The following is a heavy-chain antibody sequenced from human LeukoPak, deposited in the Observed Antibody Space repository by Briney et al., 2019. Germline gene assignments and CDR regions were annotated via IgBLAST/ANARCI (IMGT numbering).Heavy chain of an antibody. CDR2: INPNSGDA. CDR3: ARDYCSSASCLFDY. CDR1: GYTFTGYH. D-gene: IGHD2-2*01. Sequence: GASVKVSCKVSGYTFTGYHMHWVRQAPGQGLGWMGRINPNSGDANYAQKFQGRVTMTRDTSISTAYMELSRLRSDDTAVYYCARDYCSSASCLFDYWGQGTLVTVSS. V-gene: IGHV1-2*06. J-gene: IGHJ4*02.